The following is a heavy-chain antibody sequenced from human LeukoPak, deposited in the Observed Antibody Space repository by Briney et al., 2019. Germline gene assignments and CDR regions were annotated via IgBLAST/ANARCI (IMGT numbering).Heavy chain of an antibody. CDR1: GDSISRYY. CDR3: ARHSGWSGLDYMDV. V-gene: IGHV4-59*08. Sequence: SETLSLTCTVSGDSISRYYWSWIRQPPGKGLEWIGVIYYSGSTNYNPPLKSRVTISVDTSKNQFSLKLSSVTAADTAVYYCARHSGWSGLDYMDVWGKGTTVTVSS. CDR2: IYYSGST. D-gene: IGHD6-19*01. J-gene: IGHJ6*03.